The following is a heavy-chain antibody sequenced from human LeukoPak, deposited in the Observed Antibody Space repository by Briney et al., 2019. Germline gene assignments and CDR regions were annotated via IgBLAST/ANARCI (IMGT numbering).Heavy chain of an antibody. Sequence: GESLKISCKGSGYSFTSYWIGWVRQMPGKGLEWMGIIYPGDSDTRYSPSFQGQVTISADKSISTAYLQWSSLKASDTAMYYCARQVQDSSSWYYYGMDVWGQGTTVTVSS. J-gene: IGHJ6*02. CDR2: IYPGDSDT. V-gene: IGHV5-51*01. D-gene: IGHD6-13*01. CDR1: GYSFTSYW. CDR3: ARQVQDSSSWYYYGMDV.